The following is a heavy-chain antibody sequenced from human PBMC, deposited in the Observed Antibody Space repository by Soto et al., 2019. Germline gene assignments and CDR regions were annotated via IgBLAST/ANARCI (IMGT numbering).Heavy chain of an antibody. CDR3: ARVYCSSTSCYYYYGMDV. J-gene: IGHJ6*02. Sequence: PGQRLEWMGWINAGNGNTKYSQKFQGRVTITRDTSASTAYMELSSLRSEDTAVYYCARVYCSSTSCYYYYGMDVWGQGTTVTVSS. CDR2: INAGNGNT. V-gene: IGHV1-3*01. D-gene: IGHD2-2*01.